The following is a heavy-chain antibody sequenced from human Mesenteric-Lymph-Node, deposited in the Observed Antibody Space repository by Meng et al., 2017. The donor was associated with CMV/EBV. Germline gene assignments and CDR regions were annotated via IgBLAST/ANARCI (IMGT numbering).Heavy chain of an antibody. CDR1: GFTFTNYW. J-gene: IGHJ4*02. D-gene: IGHD1-7*01. V-gene: IGHV3-74*01. CDR2: INVDGSDT. CDR3: AKGSELGFDY. Sequence: GGSLRLSCEASGFTFTNYWILWVRQAPGKGLFWVSRINVDGSDTDYADSVKGRFTISRDNSKNTLYLQMNSLRAEDTAVYYCAKGSELGFDYWGQGTLVTVSS.